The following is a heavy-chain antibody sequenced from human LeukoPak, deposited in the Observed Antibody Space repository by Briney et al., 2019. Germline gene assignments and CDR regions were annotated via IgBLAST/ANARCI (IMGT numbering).Heavy chain of an antibody. CDR3: ARHIDDYSFVFDY. V-gene: IGHV4-59*08. D-gene: IGHD3-16*01. CDR1: GGSISSYY. J-gene: IGHJ4*02. Sequence: SETLSLTCTVSGGSISSYYWSWIRQPPGKGLEWIGYIYYSGTTIYNPSLKSRVTISVDTSKNQFSLKLSSVTAAATAVYYCARHIDDYSFVFDYWGRGTLVTVSS. CDR2: IYYSGTT.